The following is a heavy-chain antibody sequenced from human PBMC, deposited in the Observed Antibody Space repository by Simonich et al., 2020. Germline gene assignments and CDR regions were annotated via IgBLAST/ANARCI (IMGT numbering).Heavy chain of an antibody. Sequence: EVQLVESGGGLVKPGGSLRLSCAASGFTFSSYSMNWVRQAPGKGLEWFSSISSSRSYIYYADSVKGRFTISRDNAKNSLYLQMNSLRAEDTAVYYCAREIEAGNAFDIWGQGTMVTVSS. CDR1: GFTFSSYS. J-gene: IGHJ3*02. V-gene: IGHV3-21*01. CDR2: ISSSRSYI. CDR3: AREIEAGNAFDI.